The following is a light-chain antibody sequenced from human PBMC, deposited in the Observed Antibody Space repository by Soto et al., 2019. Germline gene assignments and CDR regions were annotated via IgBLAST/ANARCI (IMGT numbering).Light chain of an antibody. CDR3: QQYGSSPPT. CDR1: QTVSSSY. J-gene: IGKJ1*01. Sequence: EFVLTQSPDTLSLSPGEIATLSCRASQTVSSSYLAWYQQKPGQAPRLLIYGASSRATGIPDRFSGSGSGTDFTLTISRLEPEDFAVYYCQQYGSSPPTFGQGTKVDIK. CDR2: GAS. V-gene: IGKV3-20*01.